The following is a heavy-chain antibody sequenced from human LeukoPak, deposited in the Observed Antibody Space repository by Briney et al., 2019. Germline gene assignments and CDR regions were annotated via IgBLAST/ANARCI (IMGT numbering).Heavy chain of an antibody. CDR3: ARAGRQLLYTGIDY. D-gene: IGHD2-2*02. V-gene: IGHV1-69*13. CDR1: GGTFSSYA. J-gene: IGHJ4*02. Sequence: SVKVSCKASGGTFSSYAISWVRQAPGQGLEWMGGIIPIFGTANYAQKFQGRVTITADESTSTAYMELSGLRSEDTAVYYCARAGRQLLYTGIDYWGQGTLVTVSS. CDR2: IIPIFGTA.